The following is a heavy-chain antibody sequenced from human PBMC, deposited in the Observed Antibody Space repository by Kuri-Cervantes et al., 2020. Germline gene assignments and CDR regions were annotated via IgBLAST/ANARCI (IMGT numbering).Heavy chain of an antibody. J-gene: IGHJ4*02. CDR1: GFTFSSYG. CDR2: ISWNSGSI. D-gene: IGHD6-19*01. CDR3: AKGGGSSGWYRADYDY. V-gene: IGHV3-9*01. Sequence: GGSLRLSCAASGFTFSSYGMHWVRQAPGKGLEWVSGISWNSGSIGYADSVKGRFTISRDNAKNSLYLQMNSLRAEDTALYYCAKGGGSSGWYRADYDYWGQGTLVTVSS.